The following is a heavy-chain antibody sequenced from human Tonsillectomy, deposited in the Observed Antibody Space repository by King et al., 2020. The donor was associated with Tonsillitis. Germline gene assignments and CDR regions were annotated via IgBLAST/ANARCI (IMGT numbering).Heavy chain of an antibody. CDR2: INPNSGGT. Sequence: VQLVESGAEVKKPGASVKVSCKASGYTFTGYYMHWVRQAPGQGLEWMGWINPNSGGTNYAQKFQGRVTMTRDTSISTAYMELSRLRSDDTAVYYCARAWVYCSGGSCYSDYWGQGTLVTVSS. CDR3: ARAWVYCSGGSCYSDY. D-gene: IGHD2-15*01. V-gene: IGHV1-2*02. J-gene: IGHJ4*02. CDR1: GYTFTGYY.